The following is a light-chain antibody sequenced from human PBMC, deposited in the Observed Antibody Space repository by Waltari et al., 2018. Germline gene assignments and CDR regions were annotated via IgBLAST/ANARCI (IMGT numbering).Light chain of an antibody. J-gene: IGKJ1*01. CDR2: DTS. V-gene: IGKV1-5*01. CDR3: QQYNSYPWT. CDR1: QGISSW. Sequence: DIQMTQSPSTLSASVGDRVTITCRASQGISSWVAWYQQKPGKAPKVLIYDTSNLESGVPSRFSGSGSGTEFTLTISSLQADDFASYYCQQYNSYPWTFGQGTKVEIK.